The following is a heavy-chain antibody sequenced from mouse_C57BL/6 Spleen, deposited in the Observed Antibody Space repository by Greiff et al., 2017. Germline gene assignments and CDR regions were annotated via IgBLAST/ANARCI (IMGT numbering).Heavy chain of an antibody. Sequence: VQGVESGPELVKPGASVKLSCKASGYTFTRYDINWVKQRPGQGLEWIGWIYPRDGSTKYNEKFKGKGTLTLDTSSSTAYMELHSLTSEDSAVYFCARSDWDDYWGQGTTLTVSS. D-gene: IGHD4-1*01. CDR1: GYTFTRYD. CDR2: IYPRDGST. V-gene: IGHV1-85*01. CDR3: ARSDWDDY. J-gene: IGHJ2*01.